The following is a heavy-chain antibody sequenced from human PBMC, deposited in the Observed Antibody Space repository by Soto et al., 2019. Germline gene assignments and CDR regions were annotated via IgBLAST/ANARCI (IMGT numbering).Heavy chain of an antibody. CDR3: ARDGSDLLAD. CDR1: GFTLSSYS. CDR2: ISPSSSPI. Sequence: PVGSLRLSCAASGFTLSSYSMNWVRQAPGKGLEWVAFISPSSSPIYYVDSVKGRFTISRDNAKNSLYLQMNSQRDEDTAMYYCARDGSDLLADWGQGTLVTVSS. V-gene: IGHV3-48*02. D-gene: IGHD3-3*01. J-gene: IGHJ1*01.